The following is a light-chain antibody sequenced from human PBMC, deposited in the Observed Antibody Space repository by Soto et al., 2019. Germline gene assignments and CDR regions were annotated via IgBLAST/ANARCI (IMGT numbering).Light chain of an antibody. J-gene: IGKJ1*01. V-gene: IGKV3-20*01. CDR2: GAS. Sequence: EIVLTQSPDTLSLPPGERATLSCRASQSVSSSYLAWYQQKPGQSPRLLIYGASSRPTGIPDRFSGSGSGTDFTLTISRLEPEDFAVYYCQQYGSSPRFGQGTTVEIK. CDR3: QQYGSSPR. CDR1: QSVSSSY.